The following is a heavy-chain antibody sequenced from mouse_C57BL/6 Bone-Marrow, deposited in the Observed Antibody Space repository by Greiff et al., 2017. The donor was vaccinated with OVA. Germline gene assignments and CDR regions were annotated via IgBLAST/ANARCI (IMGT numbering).Heavy chain of an antibody. Sequence: QVQLQQSGAELASPGASVTLSCKASGFTFTDYIMNWVKKRPGQGLEWIGRICPVSGATNYNQTFMGQATFSVDRSSSTVYMVLNSLTSEDPAAYDEGYAMDYWGQGTSVTVSS. CDR2: ICPVSGAT. CDR1: GFTFTDYI. V-gene: IGHV1-11*01. J-gene: IGHJ4*01. CDR3: GYAMDY.